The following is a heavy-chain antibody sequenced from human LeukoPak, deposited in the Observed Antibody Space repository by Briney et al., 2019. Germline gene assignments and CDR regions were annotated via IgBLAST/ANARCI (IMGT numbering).Heavy chain of an antibody. CDR2: IIPIFGTA. V-gene: IGHV1-69*06. CDR1: VGTFSSYV. CDR3: AGGYDSSGYFDY. J-gene: IGHJ4*02. D-gene: IGHD3-22*01. Sequence: GSSVKVSCKASVGTFSSYVISWVRQAPGQGLEWMGGIIPIFGTANYAQKFQGRVTITADKSTSTAYMELSSLRSEDTAVYYCAGGYDSSGYFDYWGQGTLVTVSS.